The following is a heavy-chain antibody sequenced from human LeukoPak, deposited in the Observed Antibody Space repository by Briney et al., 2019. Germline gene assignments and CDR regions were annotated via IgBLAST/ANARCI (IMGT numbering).Heavy chain of an antibody. D-gene: IGHD3-3*01. Sequence: PGGSLRLSCAASGFTFSSYAMNWVRQAPGKGLEWVSGVSGSGVSTYYADSVKGRFTISRDNSKNTQYLQMNSLRVEDTAVYYCARGPRDFGVLINYWGQGTLVTVSS. CDR1: GFTFSSYA. J-gene: IGHJ4*02. CDR3: ARGPRDFGVLINY. V-gene: IGHV3-23*01. CDR2: VSGSGVST.